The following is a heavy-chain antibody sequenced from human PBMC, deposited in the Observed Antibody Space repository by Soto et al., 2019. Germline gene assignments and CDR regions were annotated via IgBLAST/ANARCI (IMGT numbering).Heavy chain of an antibody. Sequence: ASVKVSCKASGYTFTSYGISWVRQAPGQGLEWMGWISAYNGNTNYAQRLQGRVTMTTDTSTSTAYMELRSLRSDDTAVYYCARESGESSSWARYFDYWGQGTLVTVSS. J-gene: IGHJ4*02. V-gene: IGHV1-18*01. CDR3: ARESGESSSWARYFDY. D-gene: IGHD6-13*01. CDR1: GYTFTSYG. CDR2: ISAYNGNT.